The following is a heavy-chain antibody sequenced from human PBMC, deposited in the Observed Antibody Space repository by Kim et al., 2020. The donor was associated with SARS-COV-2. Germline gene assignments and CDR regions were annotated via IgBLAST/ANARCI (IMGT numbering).Heavy chain of an antibody. CDR3: AGHHIVARTEGGFDP. D-gene: IGHD5-12*01. V-gene: IGHV4-39*01. Sequence: SETLSLTCTASGGSISSSSYYWGWIRQPPGKGLEWIGSIYYSGSTYYNPSLKSRVTISVDTSINQFSLKLSSGTAADTAGYYCAGHHIVARTEGGFDPWG. CDR2: IYYSGST. J-gene: IGHJ5*02. CDR1: GGSISSSSYY.